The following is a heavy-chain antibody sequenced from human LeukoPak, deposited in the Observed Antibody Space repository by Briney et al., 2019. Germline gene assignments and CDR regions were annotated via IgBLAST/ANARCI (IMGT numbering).Heavy chain of an antibody. CDR2: ISSSGSTI. CDR1: GFTFSSYE. CDR3: ARDKGYSYGREDY. V-gene: IGHV3-48*03. Sequence: GGSLRLSCAASGFTFSSYEMNWVRQAPGKGLEWVSYISSSGSTIDYADSVKGRFTISRDNAKSSLYLQMNSLRAEDTAVYYCARDKGYSYGREDYWGQGTLVTVSS. D-gene: IGHD5-18*01. J-gene: IGHJ4*02.